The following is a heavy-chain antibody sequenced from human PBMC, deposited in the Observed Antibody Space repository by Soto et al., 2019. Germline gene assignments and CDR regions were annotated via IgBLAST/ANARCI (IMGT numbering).Heavy chain of an antibody. Sequence: VGSLRLSCAASGFSFSTYNMDWVRQAPGKGPEWIAYISTTSFTIYYADSVKGRFTISRDNDRNSLYLEMNSVRDEDTAVYYCARDRCYDGTCYSASDSWGQGTLVTVSS. J-gene: IGHJ5*01. V-gene: IGHV3-48*02. CDR2: ISTTSFTI. D-gene: IGHD2-15*01. CDR3: ARDRCYDGTCYSASDS. CDR1: GFSFSTYN.